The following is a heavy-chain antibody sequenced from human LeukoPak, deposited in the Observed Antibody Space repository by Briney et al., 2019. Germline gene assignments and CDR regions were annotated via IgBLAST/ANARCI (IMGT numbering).Heavy chain of an antibody. Sequence: GGSLRLSCAASGFTFSDYYMSWIRQAPGKGLEWVSYISSSGSTIYYADSVKGRFTISRDNSKNTLYLQMNSLRAEDTAVYYCAKVAGYYDSSGYYPVEVDYWGQGTLVTVSS. CDR2: ISSSGSTI. V-gene: IGHV3-11*04. D-gene: IGHD3-22*01. CDR3: AKVAGYYDSSGYYPVEVDY. J-gene: IGHJ4*02. CDR1: GFTFSDYY.